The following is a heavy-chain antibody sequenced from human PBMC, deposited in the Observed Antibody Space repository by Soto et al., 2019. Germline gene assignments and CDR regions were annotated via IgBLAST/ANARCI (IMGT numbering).Heavy chain of an antibody. CDR2: VYFTGTT. V-gene: IGHV4-61*08. Sequence: KTAETLSLTCTVSGVSVSNGGNYWSWIGQTPGKGREWGGSVYFTGTTNYNTDLKRLVTMSVDTYKDQSLLMLTLATDADTAAYYCSSYCSNSYCRHLYYFDYWGLGTLVTVSS. CDR1: GVSVSNGGNY. D-gene: IGHD2-2*01. J-gene: IGHJ4*02. CDR3: SSYCSNSYCRHLYYFDY.